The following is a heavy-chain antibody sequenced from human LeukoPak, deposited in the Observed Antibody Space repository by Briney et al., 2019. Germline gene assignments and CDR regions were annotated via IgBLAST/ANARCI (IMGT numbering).Heavy chain of an antibody. D-gene: IGHD3-22*01. CDR3: ARVLSSGYCDY. J-gene: IGHJ4*02. CDR1: GGSFSGYY. CDR2: IKQDGSEK. V-gene: IGHV3-7*01. Sequence: ETLSLTCAVYGGSFSGYYWSWVRQAPGKGLEWVANIKQDGSEKYYVDSVKGRFTISRDNAKNSLYLQMNSLRAEDTAVYYCARVLSSGYCDYWGQGTLVTVSS.